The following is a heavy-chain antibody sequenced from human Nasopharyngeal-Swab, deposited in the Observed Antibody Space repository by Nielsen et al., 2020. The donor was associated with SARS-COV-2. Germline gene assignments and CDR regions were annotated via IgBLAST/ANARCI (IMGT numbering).Heavy chain of an antibody. CDR3: ARGYTYWKGYGFDS. D-gene: IGHD1-1*01. Sequence: GGSLRLSCVCSGFDFSNYYMTWIRQVPGKAPEWISSISRASKTIFYAGSVQGRFTISRDNAKNSVFLQMNSLRADDTAVYYCARGYTYWKGYGFDSWGQGTLVTVSS. J-gene: IGHJ4*02. CDR1: GFDFSNYY. CDR2: ISRASKTI. V-gene: IGHV3-11*04.